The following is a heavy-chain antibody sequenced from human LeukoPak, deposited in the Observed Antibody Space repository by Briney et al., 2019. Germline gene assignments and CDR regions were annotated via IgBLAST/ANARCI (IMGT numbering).Heavy chain of an antibody. CDR1: GGSFSGYY. V-gene: IGHV4-34*01. Sequence: PSETLSLTCAVSGGSFSGYYWTWIRQPPGKGLEWIGEINHSGNTDYNPSLKRRVTMSIDTSKNQFSLNLTSVTAADTAFYYCARVCMSSGLYLFDNWGQGTLVTVSS. D-gene: IGHD1-14*01. J-gene: IGHJ4*02. CDR3: ARVCMSSGLYLFDN. CDR2: INHSGNT.